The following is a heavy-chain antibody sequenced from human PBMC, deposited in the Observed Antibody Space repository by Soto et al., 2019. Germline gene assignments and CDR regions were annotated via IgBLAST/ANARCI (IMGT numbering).Heavy chain of an antibody. CDR2: ISGTASRT. CDR1: GFTPTTTP. V-gene: IGHV3-23*01. D-gene: IGHD3-9*01. Sequence: GGSLRLSCAGSGFTPTTTPLSWVRQPPGKGLEWVTAISGTASRTYYVDSVKGRFFISRDNSKNTVTLQMNNLTVDDTAVYYCATSFRYFDNWGQGTRVTVSS. J-gene: IGHJ4*02. CDR3: ATSFRYFDN.